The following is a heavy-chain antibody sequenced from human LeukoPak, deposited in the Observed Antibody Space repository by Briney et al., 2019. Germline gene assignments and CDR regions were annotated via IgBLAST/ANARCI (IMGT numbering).Heavy chain of an antibody. CDR2: ISGSGGST. Sequence: GGSLRLSCAASGFTFSSYGMSWVRQAPGKGLEWVSAISGSGGSTYYADSVKGRFTISRDNSKNTLYLQMNSLRAEDTAVYYCAKEDGYYYDSSGYWAASIGYFDYWGQGTLVTVSS. CDR1: GFTFSSYG. CDR3: AKEDGYYYDSSGYWAASIGYFDY. V-gene: IGHV3-23*01. D-gene: IGHD3-22*01. J-gene: IGHJ4*02.